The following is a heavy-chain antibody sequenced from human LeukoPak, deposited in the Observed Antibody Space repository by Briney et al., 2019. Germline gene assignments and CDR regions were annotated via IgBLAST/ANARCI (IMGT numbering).Heavy chain of an antibody. CDR1: GISVSNDY. Sequence: GGSLRLSCAASGISVSNDYMSWVRQAPGKGLEWVSAIYADGYTRDAASVKGRFSISRHNPKNTVYLQMDNLRPEDTAVYYCARDRRGEKDFDVWGPGTMVTVSS. J-gene: IGHJ3*01. V-gene: IGHV3-53*04. CDR2: IYADGYT. CDR3: ARDRRGEKDFDV.